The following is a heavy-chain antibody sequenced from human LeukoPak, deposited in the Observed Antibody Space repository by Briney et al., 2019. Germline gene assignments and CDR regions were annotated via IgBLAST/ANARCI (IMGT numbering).Heavy chain of an antibody. J-gene: IGHJ3*02. V-gene: IGHV4-4*07. CDR1: GGSISSYY. Sequence: SETLSLTCTVSGGSISSYYGSWIRQPAGKGLEWIGRIYTSGSTNYNPSLKSRVTMSVDTSKNQFSLKLSSVTAADTAVYYCARRSIVATVFDAFDIWGQGTMVTVSS. D-gene: IGHD5-12*01. CDR2: IYTSGST. CDR3: ARRSIVATVFDAFDI.